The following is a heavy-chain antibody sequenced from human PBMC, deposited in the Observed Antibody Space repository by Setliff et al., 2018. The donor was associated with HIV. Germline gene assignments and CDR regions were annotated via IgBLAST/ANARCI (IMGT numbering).Heavy chain of an antibody. D-gene: IGHD6-19*01. J-gene: IGHJ4*02. CDR2: ISSSSSYI. CDR1: GFSISTYA. V-gene: IGHV3-21*01. CDR3: ARDEYSSGLDY. Sequence: GGSLRLSCAASGFSISTYAMNWVRQSPGKGLEWVSSISSSSSYIYYADSVKGRFTISRDNAKNSLYLQMNSLRAEDTAVYYCARDEYSSGLDYWGQGTLVTVSS.